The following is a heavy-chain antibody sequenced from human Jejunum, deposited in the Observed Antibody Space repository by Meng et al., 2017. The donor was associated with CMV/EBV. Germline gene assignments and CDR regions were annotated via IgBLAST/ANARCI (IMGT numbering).Heavy chain of an antibody. CDR2: TTYIGSLQ. Sequence: FTFSEYAMHWVRQAPDKGLEWVAVTTYIGSLQQYAEFAKGRFTISRDNSKNTLYLQMNSLTIEDTAVYFCARHDINSGGGWDDPPDIWGQGTLVTVSS. V-gene: IGHV3-30*03. CDR3: ARHDINSGGGWDDPPDI. CDR1: FTFSEYA. D-gene: IGHD2-15*01. J-gene: IGHJ4*02.